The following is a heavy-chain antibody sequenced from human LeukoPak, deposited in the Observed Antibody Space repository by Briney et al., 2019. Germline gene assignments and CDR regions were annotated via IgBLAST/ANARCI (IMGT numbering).Heavy chain of an antibody. D-gene: IGHD3-22*01. Sequence: GGSLRLSCAASGFTFSSYAMHWVRQAPGKGLEWVAVISYDGSNKYYADSVKGRFTISRDNSKNTLYLQMNSLRAEDTAVYYCARDLLYYYDSSGYGDYWGQGTLVTVSS. CDR1: GFTFSSYA. V-gene: IGHV3-30*04. CDR2: ISYDGSNK. J-gene: IGHJ4*02. CDR3: ARDLLYYYDSSGYGDY.